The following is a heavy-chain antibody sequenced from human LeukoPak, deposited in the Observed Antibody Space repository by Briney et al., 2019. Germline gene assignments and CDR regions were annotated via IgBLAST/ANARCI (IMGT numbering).Heavy chain of an antibody. CDR1: GYSFTSFW. Sequence: GESLKISCKGSGYSFTSFWIGWVRQMPGKGLEWMAIIYPGESDTRYSPSFQGQVTISADKTISTAYLQWSSLKASCTAMYYCARHGHYYDSSGYHEGHWFDPWGQGTLVTVSS. CDR2: IYPGESDT. V-gene: IGHV5-51*01. CDR3: ARHGHYYDSSGYHEGHWFDP. D-gene: IGHD3-22*01. J-gene: IGHJ5*02.